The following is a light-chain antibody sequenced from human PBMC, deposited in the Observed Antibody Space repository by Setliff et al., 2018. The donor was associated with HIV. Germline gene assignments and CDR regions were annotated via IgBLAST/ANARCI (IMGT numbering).Light chain of an antibody. V-gene: IGLV2-14*01. CDR1: TSDIGAFNF. J-gene: IGLJ1*01. CDR2: EVN. Sequence: QSALTQPASVSGSPGQSITTACTGTTSDIGAFNFVSWYQQHPGKAPKLIIYEVNYRPSGVSTRFSGSKSGNTASLTISGLQAEDEADYYCNSYRSRSTYVFGTGTKVTVL. CDR3: NSYRSRSTYV.